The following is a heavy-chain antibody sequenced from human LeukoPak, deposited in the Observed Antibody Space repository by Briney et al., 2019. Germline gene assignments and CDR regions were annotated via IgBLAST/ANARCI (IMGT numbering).Heavy chain of an antibody. Sequence: NPGGSLRLSCAASGFTFSSYGMSWVRQAPGKGLEWVSTMSSSSSSSYTYYADSVKGRFTISRDNAKNTLFLLMNSLRVEDTSIYYCARAGTAARLGMAYDSWGQGTLVTVSS. CDR1: GFTFSSYG. CDR3: ARAGTAARLGMAYDS. V-gene: IGHV3-21*06. CDR2: MSSSSSSSYT. D-gene: IGHD6-6*01. J-gene: IGHJ5*02.